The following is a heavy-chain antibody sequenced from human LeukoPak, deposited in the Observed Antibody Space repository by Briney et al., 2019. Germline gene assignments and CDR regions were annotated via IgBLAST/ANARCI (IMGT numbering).Heavy chain of an antibody. Sequence: GSLRLSCAASGSTFSSYAMSWVRQAPGKGLEWVSSISGSGDKTYYADSVKGRFTISRDTSKNTLYLQMNSLRAEDTAVYYCARDRLGFGEFGYWGQGTLVTVSS. CDR2: ISGSGDKT. CDR1: GSTFSSYA. V-gene: IGHV3-23*01. J-gene: IGHJ4*02. CDR3: ARDRLGFGEFGY. D-gene: IGHD3-10*01.